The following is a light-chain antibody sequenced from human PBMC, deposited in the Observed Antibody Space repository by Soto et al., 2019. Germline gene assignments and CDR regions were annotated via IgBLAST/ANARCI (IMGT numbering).Light chain of an antibody. V-gene: IGKV1-8*01. Sequence: AIRMTQSPSSLSASTGDRVTVTCRASQGISTYLAWYQQKPGKAPKLLIYSASTLQSGVPSRFTGSGSGTELTLSSSCLQSEDFATYYSQQYYSNPRTFGQGTKVEIK. CDR2: SAS. J-gene: IGKJ1*01. CDR1: QGISTY. CDR3: QQYYSNPRT.